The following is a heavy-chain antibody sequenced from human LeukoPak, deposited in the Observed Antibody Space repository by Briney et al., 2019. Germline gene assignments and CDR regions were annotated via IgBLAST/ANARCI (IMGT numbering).Heavy chain of an antibody. J-gene: IGHJ4*02. D-gene: IGHD3-10*01. CDR1: GGTFSSYA. CDR2: IIPIFGTA. Sequence: SVKVSCKASGGTFSSYAISWVRQAPGQGLEWMGGIIPIFGTANYAQKFQGRVTITTDESTSTAYMELSSLRSEDTAVYYCASGEYGSGSYFHYWGQGTLVTVSS. CDR3: ASGEYGSGSYFHY. V-gene: IGHV1-69*05.